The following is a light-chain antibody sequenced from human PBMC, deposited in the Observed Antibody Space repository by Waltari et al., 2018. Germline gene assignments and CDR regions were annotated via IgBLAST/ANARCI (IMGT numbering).Light chain of an antibody. CDR3: ISYAGRMTLV. Sequence: QAALTQPPSASGSPGQSVTSSSTGTSSDVGGYNFVSWDRQQPGKAPALRIDEVSERHSGVPDRCAGTKSGNTASRTVSGLQSEDESDDYGISYAGRMTLVFGGATQL. V-gene: IGLV2-8*01. CDR2: EVS. J-gene: IGLJ2*01. CDR1: SSDVGGYNF.